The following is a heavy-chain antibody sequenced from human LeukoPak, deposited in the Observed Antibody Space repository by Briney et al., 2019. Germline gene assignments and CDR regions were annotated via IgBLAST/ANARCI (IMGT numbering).Heavy chain of an antibody. CDR2: IRGKDWRGTR. D-gene: IGHD4-17*01. J-gene: IGHJ4*02. Sequence: GGSLRLSCTGSGFPFSEHPITWLRQAPGKGPEWIGFIRGKDWRGTRQYAPSVKGRFTISRDDSKSMAYLQMDSLRIEDTAIYYCARGRYGDYTDWGQGTLVVVPS. CDR1: GFPFSEHP. V-gene: IGHV3-49*03. CDR3: ARGRYGDYTD.